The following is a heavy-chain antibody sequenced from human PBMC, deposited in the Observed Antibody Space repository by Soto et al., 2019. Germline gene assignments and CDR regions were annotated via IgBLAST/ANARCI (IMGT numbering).Heavy chain of an antibody. CDR1: GYTFTGYY. Sequence: ASVKVSCKASGYTFTGYYMRWVRQAPGQGLEWMGWINPNSGGTNYAQKFQGWVTMTRDTSISTAYMELSRLRSDDTAVYYCARLYCSSTNCVDYWGQGTLVTVSS. CDR3: ARLYCSSTNCVDY. CDR2: INPNSGGT. J-gene: IGHJ4*02. V-gene: IGHV1-2*04. D-gene: IGHD2-2*01.